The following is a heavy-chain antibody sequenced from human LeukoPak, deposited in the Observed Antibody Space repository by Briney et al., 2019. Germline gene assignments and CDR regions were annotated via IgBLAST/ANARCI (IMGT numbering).Heavy chain of an antibody. CDR1: GFTVSSNY. CDR3: ASLPTVTTGGYYFDY. Sequence: PGGSLRLSCAASGFTVSSNYMSWVRQAPGKGLEGVSVIYSGGSTYYADSVKGRFTISRDNSKNTLYLQMNSLRAEDTAVYYCASLPTVTTGGYYFDYWGQGTLVTVSS. V-gene: IGHV3-66*01. J-gene: IGHJ4*02. CDR2: IYSGGST. D-gene: IGHD4-17*01.